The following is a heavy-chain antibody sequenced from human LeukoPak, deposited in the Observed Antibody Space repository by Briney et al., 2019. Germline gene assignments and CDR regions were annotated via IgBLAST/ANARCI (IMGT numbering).Heavy chain of an antibody. D-gene: IGHD1-26*01. CDR2: MYYSGST. Sequence: SETLSLTCTVSGGSISNRNYYWGWIRQAPGKGLEWIGSMYYSGSTYYNPSLKSRVTISVDTSKNHFSLKLSSVTASDTAVYYCARLLPYYYHYMDVWGRGTTVTVSS. CDR1: GGSISNRNYY. CDR3: ARLLPYYYHYMDV. V-gene: IGHV4-39*07. J-gene: IGHJ6*03.